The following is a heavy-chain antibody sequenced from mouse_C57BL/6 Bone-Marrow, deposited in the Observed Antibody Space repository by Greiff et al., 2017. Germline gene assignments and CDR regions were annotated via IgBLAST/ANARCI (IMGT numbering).Heavy chain of an antibody. CDR1: GYTFTNYW. CDR3: ARVLEWYFDV. CDR2: IYPGGGYT. Sequence: QVQLKQSGAELVRPGTSVKMSCKASGYTFTNYWIGWAKQRPGHGLEWIGDIYPGGGYTNYNEKFKGKATLTADKSSSTAYMQFSSLTSEDSAIYYCARVLEWYFDVWGTGTTVTGSS. J-gene: IGHJ1*03. V-gene: IGHV1-63*01.